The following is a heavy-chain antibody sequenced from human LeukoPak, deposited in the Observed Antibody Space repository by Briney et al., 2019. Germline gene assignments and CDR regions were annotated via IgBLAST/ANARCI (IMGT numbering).Heavy chain of an antibody. CDR3: ARVKPQEERWLQFEAFDI. Sequence: SETLSLTCAVSGGSISSGGYSWSWIRQPPGKGLEWIGYIYHSGSTYYNPSLKSRVTISVDRSKNQFSLKLSSVTAADTAVYYCARVKPQEERWLQFEAFDIWGQGTMVTVSS. J-gene: IGHJ3*02. V-gene: IGHV4-30-2*01. CDR1: GGSISSGGYS. D-gene: IGHD5-24*01. CDR2: IYHSGST.